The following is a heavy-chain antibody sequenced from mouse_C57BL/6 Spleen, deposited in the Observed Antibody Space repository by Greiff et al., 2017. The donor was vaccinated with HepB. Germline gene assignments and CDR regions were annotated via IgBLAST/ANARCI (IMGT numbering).Heavy chain of an antibody. CDR2: IDPETGGT. J-gene: IGHJ4*01. V-gene: IGHV1-15*01. CDR3: TRRRYSNYYYAMDY. CDR1: GYTFTDYE. Sequence: VKLMESGAELVRPGASVTLSCKASGYTFTDYEMHWVKQTPVHGLEWIGAIDPETGGTAYNQKFKGKAILTADKSSSTAYMELRSLTSEDSAVYYCTRRRYSNYYYAMDYWGQGTSVTVSS. D-gene: IGHD2-5*01.